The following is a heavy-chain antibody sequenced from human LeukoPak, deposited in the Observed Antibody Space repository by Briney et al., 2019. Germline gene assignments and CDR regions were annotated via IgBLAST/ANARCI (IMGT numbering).Heavy chain of an antibody. Sequence: GGSLRLSCAASGFTFSSYGMHWVRQAPGKGLEWVAVISYDGSTYADSVKGRFTISRDNSKNTLYLQMNSLRAEDTAVYYCAKGIGELRMGNYYYYGMDVWGQGTTVTVSS. CDR3: AKGIGELRMGNYYYYGMDV. J-gene: IGHJ6*02. D-gene: IGHD3-10*01. CDR1: GFTFSSYG. V-gene: IGHV3-30*18. CDR2: ISYDGST.